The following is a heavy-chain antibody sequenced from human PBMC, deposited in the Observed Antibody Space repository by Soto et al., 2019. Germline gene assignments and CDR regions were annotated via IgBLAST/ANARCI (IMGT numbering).Heavy chain of an antibody. Sequence: LSLTCTVSGGSISSSSYYWGWIRQPPGKGLEWIGSIYYSGSTYYNPSLKSRVTISVDTSKNRFSLKLSSVTAADTAVYYCARHSRGLYDILTGYYSWGQGTLVTVSS. J-gene: IGHJ5*02. D-gene: IGHD3-9*01. CDR3: ARHSRGLYDILTGYYS. CDR1: GGSISSSSYY. V-gene: IGHV4-39*01. CDR2: IYYSGST.